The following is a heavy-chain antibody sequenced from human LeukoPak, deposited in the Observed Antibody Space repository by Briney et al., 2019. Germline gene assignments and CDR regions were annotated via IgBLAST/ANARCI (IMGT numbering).Heavy chain of an antibody. J-gene: IGHJ4*02. Sequence: SETLSLTCTVSGGSISSYYWSWIRQPPGKGLEWIGHIYYSGSTNYNPSLKSRVTISVDTSKNQFSLKLSSVTAADTAVYYCARIQGHDYGDYWYWDYWGQGTLVTVSS. CDR3: ARIQGHDYGDYWYWDY. D-gene: IGHD4-17*01. CDR2: IYYSGST. V-gene: IGHV4-59*01. CDR1: GGSISSYY.